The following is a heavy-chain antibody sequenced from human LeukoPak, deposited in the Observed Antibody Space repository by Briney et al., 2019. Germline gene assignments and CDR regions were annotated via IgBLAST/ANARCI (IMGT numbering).Heavy chain of an antibody. CDR3: ARDRREYYYYYYMDV. CDR2: INHSGST. D-gene: IGHD1-26*01. Sequence: PSETLSLTCAVYGGPFSGYYWSWIRQPPGKGLEWIGEINHSGSTNYNPSLKSRVTISVDTSKNQFSLQLSSVTAADTAVYYCARDRREYYYYYYMDVWGKGTTVTVSS. CDR1: GGPFSGYY. V-gene: IGHV4-34*01. J-gene: IGHJ6*03.